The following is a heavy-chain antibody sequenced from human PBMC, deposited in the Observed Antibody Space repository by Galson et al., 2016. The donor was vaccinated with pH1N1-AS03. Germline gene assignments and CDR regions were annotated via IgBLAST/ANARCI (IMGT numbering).Heavy chain of an antibody. Sequence: SLRLSCAASGFTINNNYMSWVRQAPGKGLEWVSVIYGGGDTFYADSAKGRFTISRDNSKNTVYLQTNSLRVEDTAVYYCAREPWGSTQGEYWGQGTLVTVSS. CDR1: GFTINNNY. CDR2: IYGGGDT. V-gene: IGHV3-53*01. D-gene: IGHD3-16*01. CDR3: AREPWGSTQGEY. J-gene: IGHJ4*02.